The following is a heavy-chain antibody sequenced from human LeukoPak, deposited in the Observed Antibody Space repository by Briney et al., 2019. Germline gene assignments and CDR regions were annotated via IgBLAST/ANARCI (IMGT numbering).Heavy chain of an antibody. CDR3: ASSRDYDGSGSYYLPLGFDY. D-gene: IGHD3-10*01. Sequence: SETLSLTCTVSGGSISSYYWSWIRQPPGKGLEWIGYIYYSGSTNYNPSLKSRATISVDTSKNQFSLKLSSVTAADTAVYYCASSRDYDGSGSYYLPLGFDYWGQGTLVTVSS. J-gene: IGHJ4*02. V-gene: IGHV4-59*08. CDR1: GGSISSYY. CDR2: IYYSGST.